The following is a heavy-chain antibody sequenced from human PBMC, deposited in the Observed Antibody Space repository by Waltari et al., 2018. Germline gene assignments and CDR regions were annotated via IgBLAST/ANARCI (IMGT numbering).Heavy chain of an antibody. Sequence: LQLQESGPGLVTPSVTLSPTCSVSGVAITTTPHYWGWVLQPPGQGLEWIGTMSYSGATYSSPSLKSRVTISRDTSKNQLSLRLGSVTAADTAVYYCATYIGASVGTAAYDVWGQGTMVTVSA. CDR3: ATYIGASVGTAAYDV. D-gene: IGHD5-12*01. J-gene: IGHJ3*01. CDR2: MSYSGAT. CDR1: GVAITTTPHY. V-gene: IGHV4-39*01.